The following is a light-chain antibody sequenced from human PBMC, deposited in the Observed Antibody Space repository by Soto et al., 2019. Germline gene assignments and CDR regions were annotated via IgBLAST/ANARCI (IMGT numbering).Light chain of an antibody. J-gene: IGKJ2*01. CDR1: ESISMW. Sequence: DIQMTQSSSTLSASVGDRVTITCRASESISMWLAWYQQKPGKAPKLLIYDASTLESGVPSRFSGSGSGTEFTLTISSLQPDDFATYYCQQYKSYSVTFGQGTKLEIK. CDR2: DAS. V-gene: IGKV1-5*01. CDR3: QQYKSYSVT.